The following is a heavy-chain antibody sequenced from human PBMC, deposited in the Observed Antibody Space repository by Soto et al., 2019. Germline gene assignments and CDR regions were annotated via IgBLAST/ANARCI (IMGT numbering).Heavy chain of an antibody. D-gene: IGHD3-9*01. J-gene: IGHJ3*02. CDR1: GYTLTELS. CDR2: FDPEDGET. CDR3: ATSFLLRYFDWTPEPAFDI. V-gene: IGHV1-24*01. Sequence: ASVKVSCKVSGYTLTELSMHWVRQAPGKGLEWMGGFDPEDGETIYAQKFQGRVTMTEDTSTDTAYMELSSLRSEDTAVYYCATSFLLRYFDWTPEPAFDIWGQGTMVTVSS.